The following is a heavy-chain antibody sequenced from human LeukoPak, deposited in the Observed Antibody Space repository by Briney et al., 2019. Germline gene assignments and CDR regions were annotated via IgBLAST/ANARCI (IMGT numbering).Heavy chain of an antibody. V-gene: IGHV3-30*02. Sequence: PGGSLRLSCAASGFTFSSYGMHWVRQAPGKGLEWVAFIRYDGSNKYYADSVKGRFTISRDNSKNTLYLQMNSLRAEDTAVYYCAEDVWFGELLPFDYWGQGTLVTVSS. CDR1: GFTFSSYG. CDR2: IRYDGSNK. J-gene: IGHJ4*02. CDR3: AEDVWFGELLPFDY. D-gene: IGHD3-10*01.